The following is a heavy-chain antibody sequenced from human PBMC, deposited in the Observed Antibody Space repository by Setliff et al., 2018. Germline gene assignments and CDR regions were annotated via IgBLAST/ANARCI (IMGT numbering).Heavy chain of an antibody. Sequence: SETLSLTCTVSGGSISSGDYYWSWIRQPPGKGLEWIGYIYYSGSTYYNPSLKSRVTISVDTSKNQFSLRLSSVTAADTAVYYCARERAVAGEIDYWGQGTLVTVSS. CDR1: GGSISSGDYY. V-gene: IGHV4-30-4*02. CDR3: ARERAVAGEIDY. D-gene: IGHD6-19*01. CDR2: IYYSGST. J-gene: IGHJ4*02.